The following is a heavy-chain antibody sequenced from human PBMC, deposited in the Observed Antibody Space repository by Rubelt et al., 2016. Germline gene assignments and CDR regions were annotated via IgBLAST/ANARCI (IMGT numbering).Heavy chain of an antibody. V-gene: IGHV4-34*01. CDR3: ARYRTYDSSGYHQYYCDY. CDR2: INHRGST. CDR1: GESFSGYY. D-gene: IGHD3-22*01. Sequence: QVQLQQWGPGLLKPSETLSLTCAVYGESFSGYYWNWIRQPPGKGLEWIGRINHRGSTYYNASLKSRVTISADTSKNQFSLKLGTRTAGDTAVYYCARYRTYDSSGYHQYYCDYWGQGLLVTVSS. J-gene: IGHJ4*02.